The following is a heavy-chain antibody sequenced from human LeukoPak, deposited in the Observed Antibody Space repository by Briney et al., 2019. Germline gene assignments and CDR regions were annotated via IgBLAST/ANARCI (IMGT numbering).Heavy chain of an antibody. Sequence: PSETLSLTCTVSGGSVSSGTFYWGWIRQPPGKGLEWIGNLYSSGSTYYNPSLKSRVTLSVDTSKNQFSLKLTSVTAADTAVYYCARDRSSGWQGVFDIWGQGTMVAVSS. D-gene: IGHD6-19*01. CDR3: ARDRSSGWQGVFDI. J-gene: IGHJ3*02. V-gene: IGHV4-39*07. CDR2: LYSSGST. CDR1: GGSVSSGTFY.